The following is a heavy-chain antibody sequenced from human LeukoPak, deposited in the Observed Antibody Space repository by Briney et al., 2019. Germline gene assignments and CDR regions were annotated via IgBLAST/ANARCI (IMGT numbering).Heavy chain of an antibody. D-gene: IGHD1-1*01. Sequence: GRSLRLSCAASGFTFDDYAMHWVRQAPGKGLEWVSGISWNSGSIGYADSVKGRFTISRDNAKDSLYLQMNSLRAEDTAVYYCARALTTLTYEGYWGQGTLVTVSS. CDR1: GFTFDDYA. V-gene: IGHV3-9*01. J-gene: IGHJ4*02. CDR2: ISWNSGSI. CDR3: ARALTTLTYEGY.